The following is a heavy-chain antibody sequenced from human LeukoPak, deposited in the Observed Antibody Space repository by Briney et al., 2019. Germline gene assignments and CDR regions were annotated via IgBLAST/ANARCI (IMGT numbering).Heavy chain of an antibody. CDR2: ISDYNGNT. CDR1: GYTFTFYG. D-gene: IGHD3-9*01. CDR3: PREFRDYDILTGYYHYYYYGMDV. Sequence: ASVTVTCLASGYTFTFYGNSWVRPPPGQGLEWMGLISDYNGNTNNAQNLQGRVTMTAATSTSTAYMELRSLRSDATAAYYCPREFRDYDILTGYYHYYYYGMDVWGQGTTVTVSS. J-gene: IGHJ6*02. V-gene: IGHV1-18*01.